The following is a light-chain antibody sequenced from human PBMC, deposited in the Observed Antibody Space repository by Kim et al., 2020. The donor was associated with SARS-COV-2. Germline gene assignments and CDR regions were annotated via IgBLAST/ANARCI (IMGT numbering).Light chain of an antibody. J-gene: IGLJ3*02. CDR3: QSYHDNAWV. Sequence: NFMLTQAHSVSGSPGKTVIIPCTRSSGSISSDLVQWFQQRPGTSPTTVIYENDVRPSGVPDRFSGFVDSSSNSASLTISGLKTEDEADYYCQSYHDNAWVFGGGTQLTVL. V-gene: IGLV6-57*01. CDR1: SGSISSDL. CDR2: END.